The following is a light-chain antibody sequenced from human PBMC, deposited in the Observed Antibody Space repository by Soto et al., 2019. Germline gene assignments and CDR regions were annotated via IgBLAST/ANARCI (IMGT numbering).Light chain of an antibody. CDR2: GAS. CDR1: QSVSNDF. J-gene: IGKJ3*01. V-gene: IGKV3-20*01. CDR3: QQYGGSTRT. Sequence: EIVLTQSPGILSLSPGERATLSCRASQSVSNDFLAWYQQKPGQAPRLLIYGASTRATDVPDRFSGSGSGADFTLSISRLEPEDFAVYYCQQYGGSTRTFGPGTKVDIK.